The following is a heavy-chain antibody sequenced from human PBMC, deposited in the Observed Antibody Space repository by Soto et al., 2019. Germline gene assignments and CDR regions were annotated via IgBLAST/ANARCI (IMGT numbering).Heavy chain of an antibody. D-gene: IGHD3-22*01. V-gene: IGHV4-30-4*01. CDR3: ARDGMYYYDSSGYLGHWFDP. CDR2: IYYSGST. CDR1: GGSISSGDYY. Sequence: PSETLSLTCTVSGGSISSGDYYWSWIRQPPGKGLEWIGYIYYSGSTYYNPSLKSRVTISVDTSKNQFSLKLSSVTAADTAVYYCARDGMYYYDSSGYLGHWFDPWGQGTLVTVSS. J-gene: IGHJ5*02.